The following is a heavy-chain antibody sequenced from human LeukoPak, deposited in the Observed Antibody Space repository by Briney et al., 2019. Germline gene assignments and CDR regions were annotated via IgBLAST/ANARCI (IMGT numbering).Heavy chain of an antibody. J-gene: IGHJ4*02. CDR3: ASNLYSSGWYPLDY. CDR2: IYYSGST. V-gene: IGHV4-59*01. D-gene: IGHD6-19*01. Sequence: SETLSLTCTVSGGSISSYYWSWIRQPPGEGLEWIGYIYYSGSTNYNPSLKSRVTISVDTSKNQFSLKLSSVTAADTAVYYCASNLYSSGWYPLDYWGQGTLVTVSS. CDR1: GGSISSYY.